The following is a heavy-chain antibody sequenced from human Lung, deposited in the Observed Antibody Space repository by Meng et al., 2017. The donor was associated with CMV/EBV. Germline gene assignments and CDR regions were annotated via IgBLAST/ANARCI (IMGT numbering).Heavy chain of an antibody. CDR2: ISSSGSTI. CDR1: GFTFSDYY. J-gene: IGHJ4*02. Sequence: GGSLRLSXAASGFTFSDYYMSWIRQAPGKGLEWVSYISSSGSTIYYADSVKGRFTISRDNAKNSLYLQMNSLRAEDTAVYYCASYYYDSSGYRDYWGQGTLVTVSS. D-gene: IGHD3-22*01. V-gene: IGHV3-11*04. CDR3: ASYYYDSSGYRDY.